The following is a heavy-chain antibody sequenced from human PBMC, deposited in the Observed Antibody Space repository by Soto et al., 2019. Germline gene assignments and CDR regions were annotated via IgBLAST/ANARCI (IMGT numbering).Heavy chain of an antibody. D-gene: IGHD3-10*01. J-gene: IGHJ5*02. Sequence: GXSLRLSFEASGFIFSDHALSGVRQAPGKGLEWASAISGNGIATYYADSVKGRFTISRDNSKNTLYLQMNRLRADDTAVYYCARDALSMVRGTNKWFDPWGQGTLVTVSS. CDR2: ISGNGIAT. V-gene: IGHV3-23*01. CDR1: GFIFSDHA. CDR3: ARDALSMVRGTNKWFDP.